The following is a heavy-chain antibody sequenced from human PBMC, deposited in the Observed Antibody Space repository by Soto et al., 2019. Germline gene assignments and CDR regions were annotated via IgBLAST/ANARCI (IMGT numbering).Heavy chain of an antibody. V-gene: IGHV3-30-3*01. CDR2: ISFDGNNQ. CDR3: ARDREYSGFYYGMDV. J-gene: IGHJ6*02. CDR1: GFTFSRNA. Sequence: GGSLRLSCEASGFTFSRNAMHWVRQAPGKGLEWVAVISFDGNNQYYTDSVKGRFTISRDNSKNTLDLQMNSLRREDTAVYYCARDREYSGFYYGMDVGGQGTTVTVPS. D-gene: IGHD5-12*01.